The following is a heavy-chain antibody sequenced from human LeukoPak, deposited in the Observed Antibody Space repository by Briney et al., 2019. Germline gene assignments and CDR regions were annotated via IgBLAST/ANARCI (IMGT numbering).Heavy chain of an antibody. CDR1: RFTFSSYG. Sequence: PGGSLRLSCAASRFTFSSYGMSWVRQAPGKGLEWVSAISGSGGSTYYADSVKGRFTISRDNSKNTLYPQMNSLRAEDTAVYYCAKGARGYFDYWGQGTLVTVSS. CDR2: ISGSGGST. J-gene: IGHJ4*02. CDR3: AKGARGYFDY. D-gene: IGHD3-10*01. V-gene: IGHV3-23*01.